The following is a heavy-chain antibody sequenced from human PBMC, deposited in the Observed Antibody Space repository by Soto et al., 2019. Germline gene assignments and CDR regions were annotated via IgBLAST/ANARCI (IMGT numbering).Heavy chain of an antibody. D-gene: IGHD1-1*01. Sequence: SLKVSCKASGGTFSSYAISWVRQAPGQGLEWMGGIIPIFGTANYAQKFQGRVTITADESTSTAYMELSSLRSEDTAIYYCAKDITTGRTKNWFDPWGQGTLVTVSS. CDR3: AKDITTGRTKNWFDP. CDR1: GGTFSSYA. V-gene: IGHV1-69*13. CDR2: IIPIFGTA. J-gene: IGHJ5*02.